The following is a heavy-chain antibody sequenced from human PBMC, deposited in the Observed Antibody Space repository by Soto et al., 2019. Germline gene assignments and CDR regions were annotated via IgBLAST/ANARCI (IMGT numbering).Heavy chain of an antibody. Sequence: ISGERCVGRVGRSWLTWEHQKTRKGLEWMGRIDPSDSQTYYSPSFRGHVTISAAKSITTVFLQWSSLRASDTAMYYCARQIYDSDSSPNCQSYFD. CDR1: VGRVGRSW. V-gene: IGHV5-10-1*01. D-gene: IGHD3-22*01. J-gene: IGHJ4*01. CDR3: ARQIYDSDSSPNCQSYFD. CDR2: IDPSDSQT.